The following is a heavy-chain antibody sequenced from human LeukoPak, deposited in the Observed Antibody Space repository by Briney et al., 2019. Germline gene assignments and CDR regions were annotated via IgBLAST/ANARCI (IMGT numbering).Heavy chain of an antibody. J-gene: IGHJ4*02. Sequence: ASVKVSCKASGYTFTRYYMYWVRQAPGQGLEWMGKINPSGGSTSYAQKFQGRVTMTSDTSTSTVYMELSSLRSEDTAVYYCARAESGSYLDYWGQGTLVTVSS. CDR1: GYTFTRYY. V-gene: IGHV1-46*01. CDR2: INPSGGST. D-gene: IGHD1-26*01. CDR3: ARAESGSYLDY.